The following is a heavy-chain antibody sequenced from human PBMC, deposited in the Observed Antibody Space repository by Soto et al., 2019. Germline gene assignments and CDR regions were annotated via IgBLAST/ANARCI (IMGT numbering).Heavy chain of an antibody. CDR1: GFTFSSYA. Sequence: EVQLLESGGGLVQPVGSLRLSCAASGFTFSSYAMSWVRQAPGKGLEWVSAISGSGGSTYYADSVKGRFTISRDNSKNTLYLQMKSLRAEDTAVYYCAKGYIWGSYRYFDYWGQGTLVTVSS. CDR2: ISGSGGST. D-gene: IGHD3-16*02. V-gene: IGHV3-23*01. CDR3: AKGYIWGSYRYFDY. J-gene: IGHJ4*02.